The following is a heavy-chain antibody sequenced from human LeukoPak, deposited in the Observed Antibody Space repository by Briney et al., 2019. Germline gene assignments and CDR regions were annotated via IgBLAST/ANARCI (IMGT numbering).Heavy chain of an antibody. CDR1: GLTFSSYS. Sequence: GGSLRLSCAASGLTFSSYSMNWVRQAPGKGLEWVSSISSSSYIYYADSVKGRFTISRDNAKNSLYLQMNSLRAEDTAVYYCTRDLRFLEWLSPFDYWGQGTLVTVSS. V-gene: IGHV3-21*01. CDR3: TRDLRFLEWLSPFDY. D-gene: IGHD3-3*01. CDR2: ISSSSYI. J-gene: IGHJ4*02.